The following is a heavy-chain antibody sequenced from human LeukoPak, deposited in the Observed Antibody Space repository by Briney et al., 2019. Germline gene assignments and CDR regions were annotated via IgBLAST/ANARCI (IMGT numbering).Heavy chain of an antibody. CDR1: GFTFDDYG. J-gene: IGHJ4*02. CDR2: INWNGGST. Sequence: GGSLRLSCAASGFTFDDYGMSWVGQAPGKGLEWVSGINWNGGSTGYADSVKGRFTISRDNAKNSLYLQMNSLRAEDTALYYCARAEGNYYDSSTGDYWGQGTLVTVSS. D-gene: IGHD3-22*01. CDR3: ARAEGNYYDSSTGDY. V-gene: IGHV3-20*04.